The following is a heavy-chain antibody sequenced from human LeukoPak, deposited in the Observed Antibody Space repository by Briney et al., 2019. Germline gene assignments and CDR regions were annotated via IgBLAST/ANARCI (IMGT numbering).Heavy chain of an antibody. D-gene: IGHD6-19*01. CDR3: ARSRGAVADFDY. J-gene: IGHJ4*02. V-gene: IGHV1-69*13. CDR2: IIPIFGTA. CDR1: GYTFTSNY. Sequence: SVKVSCKASGYTFTSNYIHWVRQAPGQGLEWMGGIIPIFGTANYAQKFQGRVTITADESTSTAYMELSSLRSEDTAVYYCARSRGAVADFDYWGQGTLVTVSS.